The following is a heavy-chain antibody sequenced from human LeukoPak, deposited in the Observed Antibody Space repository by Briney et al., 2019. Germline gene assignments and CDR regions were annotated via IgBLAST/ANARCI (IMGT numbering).Heavy chain of an antibody. CDR1: GYTFTSYY. CDR2: INPSGVST. J-gene: IGHJ4*02. Sequence: ASVKVSCKASGYTFTSYYMHWVRQAPGQGLEWMGIINPSGVSTSYAQKFQGRVTMTRDTSTRTDYMELSNLRSEDTAVYYFARDLGPYYYDSSGYYRDYWGQGTLVTVSS. D-gene: IGHD3-22*01. V-gene: IGHV1-46*01. CDR3: ARDLGPYYYDSSGYYRDY.